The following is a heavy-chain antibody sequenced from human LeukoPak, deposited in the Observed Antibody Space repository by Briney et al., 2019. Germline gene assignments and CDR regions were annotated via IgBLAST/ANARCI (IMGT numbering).Heavy chain of an antibody. CDR3: ASGNYYDFWSGYPNFDY. CDR1: GYTFTSYG. Sequence: ASVKDSCKASGYTFTSYGISWVRQAPGQGLEWMGWISAYNGNTNYAQKLQGRVTVTTDTSTSTAYMELRSLRSDDTAVYYCASGNYYDFWSGYPNFDYWGQGTLVTVSS. J-gene: IGHJ4*02. V-gene: IGHV1-18*01. CDR2: ISAYNGNT. D-gene: IGHD3-3*01.